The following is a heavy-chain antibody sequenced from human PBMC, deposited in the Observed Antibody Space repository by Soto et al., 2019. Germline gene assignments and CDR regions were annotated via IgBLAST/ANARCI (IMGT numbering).Heavy chain of an antibody. J-gene: IGHJ6*02. Sequence: QVQLVESGGGVVQPGRSLRLSCAASGFTFSSYGMHWVRQAPGKGLEWLAVIWYDGSNKYYADSVKGRFTISRDNSKTTLYLQMNSLRAEDTAVYYCARGRGYSSSFGYYYGMDVWGQGTTVTVSS. CDR2: IWYDGSNK. CDR1: GFTFSSYG. V-gene: IGHV3-33*01. CDR3: ARGRGYSSSFGYYYGMDV. D-gene: IGHD6-13*01.